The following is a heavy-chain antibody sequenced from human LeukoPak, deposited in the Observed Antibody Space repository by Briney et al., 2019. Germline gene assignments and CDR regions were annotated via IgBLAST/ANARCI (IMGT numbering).Heavy chain of an antibody. V-gene: IGHV4-39*07. Sequence: SETLSLTCTVSGGSISSSSYYWGWIRQPPGKGLEWIGSIYYSGSTYYNPSLKSRVTISVDTSKNQFSLKLSSVTAADTAVYYCARASDILTGWNSYYFDYWGQGTLVTVSS. CDR3: ARASDILTGWNSYYFDY. CDR1: GGSISSSSYY. D-gene: IGHD3-9*01. CDR2: IYYSGST. J-gene: IGHJ4*02.